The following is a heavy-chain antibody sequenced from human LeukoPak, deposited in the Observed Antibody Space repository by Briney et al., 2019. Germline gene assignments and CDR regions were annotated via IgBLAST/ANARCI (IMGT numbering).Heavy chain of an antibody. V-gene: IGHV3-74*01. Sequence: GGSLRLSCVASGFTFSSYWMHWVRQDPRKGLVWVSRINGDGRNINYADSVRGRFTISRDNAKNSLYLQTNSLRAEDTAVYYCARDKEGGFDPWGQGTLVTVSS. CDR3: ARDKEGGFDP. CDR2: INGDGRNI. CDR1: GFTFSSYW. J-gene: IGHJ5*02.